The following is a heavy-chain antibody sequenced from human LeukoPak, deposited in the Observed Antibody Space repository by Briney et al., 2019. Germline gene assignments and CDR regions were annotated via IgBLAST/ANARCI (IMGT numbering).Heavy chain of an antibody. CDR3: AREVPENFNFDY. CDR1: GYTFTSYY. CDR2: IKPSGGST. V-gene: IGHV1-46*01. J-gene: IGHJ4*02. D-gene: IGHD2/OR15-2a*01. Sequence: GASVKVSCKASGYTFTSYYTHWVPQAPGQGLEWMGIIKPSGGSTLYAQKFQGRVTVTSDMSTSTVYVELSSLRSEDTAVYYCAREVPENFNFDYWGQGTLVTVSS.